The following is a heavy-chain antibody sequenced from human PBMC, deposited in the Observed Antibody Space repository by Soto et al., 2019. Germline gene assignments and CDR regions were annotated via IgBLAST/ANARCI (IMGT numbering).Heavy chain of an antibody. V-gene: IGHV1-69*13. D-gene: IGHD2-15*01. J-gene: IGHJ4*02. CDR2: IILIFGTA. CDR1: GGTFSSYA. Sequence: GASVKVSCKASGGTFSSYAISWVRQAPGQGLEWMGGIILIFGTANYAQKFQGRVTITADESTSTAYMELSSLRPEDTAVYYCARVSRCYLPDYWGQGTLVTVSS. CDR3: ARVSRCYLPDY.